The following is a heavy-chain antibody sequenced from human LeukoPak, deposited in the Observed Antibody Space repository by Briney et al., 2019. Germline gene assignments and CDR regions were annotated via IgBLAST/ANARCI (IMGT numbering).Heavy chain of an antibody. Sequence: ASVKVSCKASGYTFTSYYMHWVRQAPGQGLEWMGIINPSGGSTSYAQKFQGRVTMTRDMSTSTVYMELSRLRSDDTAVYYCARGTMVRPDVINYYYYMDVWGKGTTVTISS. CDR1: GYTFTSYY. J-gene: IGHJ6*03. D-gene: IGHD3-10*01. V-gene: IGHV1-46*01. CDR3: ARGTMVRPDVINYYYYMDV. CDR2: INPSGGST.